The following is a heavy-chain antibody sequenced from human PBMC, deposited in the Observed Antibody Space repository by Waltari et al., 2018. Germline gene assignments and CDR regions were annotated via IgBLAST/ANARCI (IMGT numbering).Heavy chain of an antibody. J-gene: IGHJ3*02. CDR3: ARDLDRRDGYKYRALAFDI. CDR2: ISPTFGTE. D-gene: IGHD5-12*01. Sequence: QVQLVRSGAEVKKPGSSVKVSCKASGGTFSSYAISWVRRARGQGLEWMGRISPTFGTENYAQKFQGRVTNTADESTSTAYMELSSLRSEDTAVYYWARDLDRRDGYKYRALAFDIWGQGTMVTVSS. V-gene: IGHV1-69*15. CDR1: GGTFSSYA.